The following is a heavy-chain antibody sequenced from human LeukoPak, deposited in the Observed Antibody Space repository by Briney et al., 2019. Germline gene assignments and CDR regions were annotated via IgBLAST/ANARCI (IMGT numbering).Heavy chain of an antibody. CDR3: ASTIFGFDY. CDR1: GGSFSGYY. D-gene: IGHD3-3*01. CDR2: INHSGST. J-gene: IGHJ4*02. V-gene: IGHV4-34*01. Sequence: PSETLSLTCAVYGGSFSGYYWSWIRQPPGKGLEWIGEINHSGSTNYNPSLKSRVTISVDTSKNQFSLKLSSVTAADTAVYYCASTIFGFDYWGQGTLVTASS.